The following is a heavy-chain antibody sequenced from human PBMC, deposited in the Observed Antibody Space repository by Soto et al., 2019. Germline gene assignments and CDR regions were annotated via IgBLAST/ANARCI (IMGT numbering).Heavy chain of an antibody. V-gene: IGHV4-59*01. D-gene: IGHD5-12*01. J-gene: IGHJ5*02. CDR1: GGSISGYY. CDR3: ARRIESSVTTTADNWLDP. Sequence: SETLSLTCTVPGGSISGYYWNWIRQPPGKGLEWIGYIYYSGTHYNPSLESRVTISVDTSKNQFSLELSSVTAADTAIYYCARRIESSVTTTADNWLDPWGQGTLVTVSS. CDR2: IYYSGT.